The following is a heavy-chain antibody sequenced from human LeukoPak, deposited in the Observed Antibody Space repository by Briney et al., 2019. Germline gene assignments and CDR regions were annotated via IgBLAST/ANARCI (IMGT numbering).Heavy chain of an antibody. D-gene: IGHD2-2*03. CDR3: ASHMDVVIVPVEMASDC. J-gene: IGHJ4*02. CDR2: ISYDGSIK. V-gene: IGHV3-30-3*01. CDR1: GFTFSSYA. Sequence: PGGSLRLSCAASGFTFSSYAMHWVRQAPGKGLGWVAVISYDGSIKYYADSVKGRFTISRDNSKDTLYLQLNSLRPEDTAVYYCASHMDVVIVPVEMASDCWGQGTLVTVSS.